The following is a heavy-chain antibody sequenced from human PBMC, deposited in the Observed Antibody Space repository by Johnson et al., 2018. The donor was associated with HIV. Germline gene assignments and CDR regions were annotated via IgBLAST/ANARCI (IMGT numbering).Heavy chain of an antibody. CDR2: LSYDGSNK. D-gene: IGHD1-26*01. CDR1: GFTFSSYA. Sequence: QMLLVESGGGLVQPGRSLRLSCAASGFTFSSYAMHWVRQAPGKGLEWVAGLSYDGSNKYYADSVKGRFTISRDNSKNTLYLQMNSLRAEDTAVYYCARALEVGATTANEAFDIWGQGTMVTVSS. V-gene: IGHV3-30-3*01. J-gene: IGHJ3*02. CDR3: ARALEVGATTANEAFDI.